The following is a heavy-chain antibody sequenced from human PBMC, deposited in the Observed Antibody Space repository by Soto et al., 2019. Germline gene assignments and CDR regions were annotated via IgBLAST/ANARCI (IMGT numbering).Heavy chain of an antibody. CDR3: SRDDSDWFFN. V-gene: IGHV3-74*01. CDR1: GFTFSSFW. Sequence: PGGSLRLSCAASGFTFSSFWMHWVRQVPGKGLVWVSRISTDGTSTTYADSVKGRFTISRDDSKKTAYLQMNSLESEDTAVYYCSRDDSDWFFNWGRGTLVTVSS. D-gene: IGHD3-9*01. CDR2: ISTDGTST. J-gene: IGHJ4*02.